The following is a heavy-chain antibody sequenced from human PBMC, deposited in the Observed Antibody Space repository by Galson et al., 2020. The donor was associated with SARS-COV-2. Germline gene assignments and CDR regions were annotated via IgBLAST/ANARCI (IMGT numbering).Heavy chain of an antibody. D-gene: IGHD3-22*01. Sequence: SLKISCAASGFTFDDYAMHWVRQAPGKGLEWVSGISWNSGSIGYADSVKGRFTISRDNAKNSLYLQMNSLRAEDTALYYCANVHDSPHWGQGTLVTVSS. V-gene: IGHV3-9*01. J-gene: IGHJ1*01. CDR2: ISWNSGSI. CDR1: GFTFDDYA. CDR3: ANVHDSPH.